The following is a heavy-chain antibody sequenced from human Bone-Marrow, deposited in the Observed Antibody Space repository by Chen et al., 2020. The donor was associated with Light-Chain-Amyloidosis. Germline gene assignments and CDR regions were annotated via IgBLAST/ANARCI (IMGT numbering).Heavy chain of an antibody. CDR2: ISDSGGNT. D-gene: IGHD3-22*01. CDR1: GFSFNDYA. CDR3: ARDTYYYDNIDYYSWFDP. J-gene: IGHJ5*02. Sequence: EVQLLESGGGLVRPGGSLRLSCAASGFSFNDYAMSWVRQAPGKGLEWVSDISDSGGNTNYADSVKGRFPISRDNSKNTLYLDMNSLRVDDTALYYCARDTYYYDNIDYYSWFDPWGQGTLVTVSS. V-gene: IGHV3-23*01.